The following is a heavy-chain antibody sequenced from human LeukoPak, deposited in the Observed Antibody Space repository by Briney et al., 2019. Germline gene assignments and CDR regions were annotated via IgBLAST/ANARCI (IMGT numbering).Heavy chain of an antibody. CDR3: AKNWRGESYQVDY. CDR1: GLPFSSYG. Sequence: GSLRLSCAATGLPFSSYGMQWVRQAPGKGLEWVAVIWYDGSNKYYADSVKGRFTISRDISKNTLYLQMSSLRAEDTAIYYCAKNWRGESYQVDYWGQGTLVTVSS. CDR2: IWYDGSNK. J-gene: IGHJ4*02. V-gene: IGHV3-33*06. D-gene: IGHD1-26*01.